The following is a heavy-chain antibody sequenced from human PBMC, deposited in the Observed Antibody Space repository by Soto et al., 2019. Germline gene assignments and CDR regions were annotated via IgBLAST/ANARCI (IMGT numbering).Heavy chain of an antibody. J-gene: IGHJ6*02. V-gene: IGHV3-13*05. Sequence: EVQLVESGGGLVQPGGSLXXSXXXXXXXXXNXXXXXXRQGTGKGLEWVSGISAAGDPDYADSVEGRFTISRENAQNSFFLQMNSLRVGDTAVYYCARTDRDFYGLDVWGQGTTVIVSS. CDR2: ISAAGDP. CDR1: XXXXXNXX. CDR3: ARTDRDFYGLDV.